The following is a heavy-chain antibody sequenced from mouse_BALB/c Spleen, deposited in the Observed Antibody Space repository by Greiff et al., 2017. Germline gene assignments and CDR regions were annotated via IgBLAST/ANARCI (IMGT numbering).Heavy chain of an antibody. V-gene: IGHV14-1*02. CDR1: GFNIKDYY. Sequence: VQLQQSGAELVRPGALVKLSCKASGFNIKDYYMHWVKQRPEQGLEWIGWIDPENGNTIYDPKFQGKASITADTSSNTAYLQLSSLTSEDTAVYYCASYGSSYVGFAYWGQGTLVTVSA. CDR3: ASYGSSYVGFAY. J-gene: IGHJ3*01. D-gene: IGHD1-1*01. CDR2: IDPENGNT.